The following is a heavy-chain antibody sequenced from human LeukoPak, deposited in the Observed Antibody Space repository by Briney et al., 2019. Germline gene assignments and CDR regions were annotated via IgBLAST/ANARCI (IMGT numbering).Heavy chain of an antibody. J-gene: IGHJ4*02. V-gene: IGHV5-51*01. D-gene: IGHD5-18*01. CDR1: GYSFTSYW. Sequence: HGESLKISCKGSGYSFTSYWIGWVRQMPGKGLEWMGIIYPGDSDTRYSPSFQGQVTISADKSISTAYLQWSSLEASDTAMYYCNIVDTAIAFDYWGQGTLVTVSS. CDR2: IYPGDSDT. CDR3: NIVDTAIAFDY.